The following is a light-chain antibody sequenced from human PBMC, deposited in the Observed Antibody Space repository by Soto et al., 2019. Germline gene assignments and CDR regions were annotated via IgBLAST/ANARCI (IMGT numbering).Light chain of an antibody. CDR1: QDIINH. V-gene: IGKV1-27*01. J-gene: IGKJ5*01. Sequence: DIQMTQSPSSLSASVGDTVTIPCRASQDIINHLAWYQQRPGKVPNLLIYGASTLHSGVPSRFRGSGSGTHFTLTISSLQPEDVATYYCQNYHLALGTFGQGTRL. CDR3: QNYHLALGT. CDR2: GAS.